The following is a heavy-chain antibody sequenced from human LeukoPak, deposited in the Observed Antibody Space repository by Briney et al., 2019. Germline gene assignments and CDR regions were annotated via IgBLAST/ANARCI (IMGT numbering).Heavy chain of an antibody. Sequence: ASVKVSCKASGYTFTSYGISWVRQAPGQGLEWMGWISAYNGNTNYAQKLQGRVTMTTDTSTSTAYMELRSLRSDDTAVYYCARDSSYDSQWLWSDYWGQGTLVTVSS. CDR3: ARDSSYDSQWLWSDY. D-gene: IGHD3-22*01. V-gene: IGHV1-18*01. CDR1: GYTFTSYG. CDR2: ISAYNGNT. J-gene: IGHJ4*02.